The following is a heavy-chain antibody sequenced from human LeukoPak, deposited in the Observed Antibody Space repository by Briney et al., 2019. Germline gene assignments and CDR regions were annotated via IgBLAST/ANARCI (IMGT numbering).Heavy chain of an antibody. CDR3: ARGGDNWNYGDAFDI. CDR2: IYYSGST. D-gene: IGHD1-7*01. Sequence: SETLSLTCTVSGGSISSYYWSWIRQPPGKGLEWIGYIYYSGSTNYNPSLKSRVTISVDTSKNQFSLKLSSVTAADTAAYYCARGGDNWNYGDAFDIWGQGTMVTVSS. V-gene: IGHV4-59*01. CDR1: GGSISSYY. J-gene: IGHJ3*02.